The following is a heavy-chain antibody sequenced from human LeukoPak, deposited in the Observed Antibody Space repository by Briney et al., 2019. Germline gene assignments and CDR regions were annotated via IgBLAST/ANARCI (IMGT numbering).Heavy chain of an antibody. CDR1: GFTFSSYW. CDR2: INSDGSAT. D-gene: IGHD4-17*01. J-gene: IGHJ5*02. V-gene: IGHV3-74*01. CDR3: ARDGVQDTYGDYENWFDP. Sequence: SGGSLRLSCAASGFTFSSYWMHWVRQGPGKGLVWVSRINSDGSATTYADSVKGRFTISRDNAKNTLYLQMNSLRAEDTAVYYCARDGVQDTYGDYENWFDPWGQGTLVTVSS.